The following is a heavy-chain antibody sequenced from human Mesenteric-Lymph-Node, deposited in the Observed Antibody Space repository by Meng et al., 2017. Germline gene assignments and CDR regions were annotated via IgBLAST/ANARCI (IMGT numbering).Heavy chain of an antibody. D-gene: IGHD3-22*01. CDR3: ASSDYYRSDY. CDR2: TSHSGST. V-gene: IGHV4-4*02. J-gene: IGHJ4*02. CDR1: GGSISRVDW. Sequence: AHRQGWGPGLCSPSETLSLTCAVPGGSISRVDWWSWVRQPLGKGLEWIGETSHSGSTNYSPSLKSRVTISLDKSRNQLSLKLNSVTAADTAVYYCASSDYYRSDYWGQGTLVTVSS.